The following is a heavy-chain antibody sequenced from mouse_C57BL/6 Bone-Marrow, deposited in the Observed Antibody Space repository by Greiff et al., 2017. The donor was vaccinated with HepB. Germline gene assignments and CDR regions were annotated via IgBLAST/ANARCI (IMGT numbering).Heavy chain of an antibody. CDR3: ARGGYYYGSSYGY. J-gene: IGHJ2*01. CDR2: IDPSDSYT. D-gene: IGHD1-1*01. V-gene: IGHV1-59*01. Sequence: QVQLQQPGAELVRPGTSVKLSCKASGYTFTSYWMHWVKQRPGQGLEWIGVIDPSDSYTNYNQKFKGKATLTVDTSSSTAYMQLSSLTSEDTAVYYCARGGYYYGSSYGYWGQGTTLTVSS. CDR1: GYTFTSYW.